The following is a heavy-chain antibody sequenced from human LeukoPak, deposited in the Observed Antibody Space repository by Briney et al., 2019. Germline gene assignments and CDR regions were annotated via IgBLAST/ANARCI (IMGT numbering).Heavy chain of an antibody. Sequence: SETLSLTCAVYSESFIGYYWSWIRQPPGKGLEWIGYIYYSGSTNYNPSLKSRVTISVDTSKNQFSLKLSSVTAADTAVYYCARGGLEQWLPGKYYFDYWGQGTLVTVSS. CDR3: ARGGLEQWLPGKYYFDY. V-gene: IGHV4-59*01. J-gene: IGHJ4*02. CDR2: IYYSGST. CDR1: SESFIGYY. D-gene: IGHD6-19*01.